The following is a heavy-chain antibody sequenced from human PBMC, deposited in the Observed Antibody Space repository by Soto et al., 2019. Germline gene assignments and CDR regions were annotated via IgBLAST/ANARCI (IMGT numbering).Heavy chain of an antibody. CDR2: ILPVFGTT. Sequence: SVKVSCKASGDTSSNYGVSWVRQAPGQGLEWMGGILPVFGTTTYARNFQGRITTTADKSTSTVYMELTSLRSDDTATYYCARDPDEVVGTDYHYYGMDVWDQGATVTVS. CDR3: ARDPDEVVGTDYHYYGMDV. V-gene: IGHV1-69*06. J-gene: IGHJ6*02. D-gene: IGHD1-26*01. CDR1: GDTSSNYG.